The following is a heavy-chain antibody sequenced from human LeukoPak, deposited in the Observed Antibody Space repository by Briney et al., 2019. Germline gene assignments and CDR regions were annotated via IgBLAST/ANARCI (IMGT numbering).Heavy chain of an antibody. J-gene: IGHJ4*02. CDR2: FSGIGGST. D-gene: IGHD6-6*01. V-gene: IGHV3-23*01. Sequence: GGSLRLSCAASGFTFSSSDMSWVRQAPGKGLEWVSAFSGIGGSTYYADSVKGRFTISRDNVKNSLYLQMNSLRAEDTAVYYCARGRDSSSSYPGYWGQGTLVTVSS. CDR3: ARGRDSSSSYPGY. CDR1: GFTFSSSD.